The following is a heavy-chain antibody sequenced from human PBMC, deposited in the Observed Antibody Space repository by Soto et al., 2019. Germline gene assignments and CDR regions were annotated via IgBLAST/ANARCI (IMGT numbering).Heavy chain of an antibody. V-gene: IGHV3-30-3*01. J-gene: IGHJ6*02. D-gene: IGHD1-7*01. Sequence: GGSLRLSCAASGFTFSSYAMHWVRQAPGKGLEWVAVISYDGSNKYYADSVKGRFTISRDNSKNTLYLQMNSLRAEDTAVYYCARDGSPPELELLGPLGLQYYYYGMDVWGQGTTVTVSS. CDR1: GFTFSSYA. CDR3: ARDGSPPELELLGPLGLQYYYYGMDV. CDR2: ISYDGSNK.